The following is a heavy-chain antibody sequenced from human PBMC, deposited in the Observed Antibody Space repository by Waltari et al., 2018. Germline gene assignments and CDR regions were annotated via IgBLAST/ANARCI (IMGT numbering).Heavy chain of an antibody. V-gene: IGHV4-38-2*01. CDR3: ARHGWAAAGPRWFDP. Sequence: QVQLQESGPGLVKPSETLSLTCAVSGYSISSGYYWGWIRQPPGKGLEWIGSIYHSGSTYYNPALKSRVTISVDTSKNQFSLKLSSVTAADTAVYYCARHGWAAAGPRWFDPWGQGTLVTVSS. J-gene: IGHJ5*02. CDR2: IYHSGST. D-gene: IGHD6-13*01. CDR1: GYSISSGYY.